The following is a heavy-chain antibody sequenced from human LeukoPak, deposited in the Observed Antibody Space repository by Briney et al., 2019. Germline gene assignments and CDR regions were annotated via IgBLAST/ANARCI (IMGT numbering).Heavy chain of an antibody. D-gene: IGHD1-26*01. CDR2: IYYSGST. V-gene: IGHV4-31*03. Sequence: SQTLSLTCTVSGGSISSGGYYWSWIRQHPGKGLEWIGYIYYSGSTNYNPSLKSRVTISVDTSKNQFSLKLSSVTAADTAVYYCAGSYYSSFDYWGQGTLVTVSS. CDR1: GGSISSGGYY. J-gene: IGHJ4*02. CDR3: AGSYYSSFDY.